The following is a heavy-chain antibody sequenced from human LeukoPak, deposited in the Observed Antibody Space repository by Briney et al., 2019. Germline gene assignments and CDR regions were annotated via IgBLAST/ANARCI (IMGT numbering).Heavy chain of an antibody. V-gene: IGHV1-24*01. CDR1: GYTLTELS. CDR2: FNPEDGEK. D-gene: IGHD2-15*01. Sequence: RASVKVSCKVSGYTLTELSIYWVRQAPGKGLEWMGGFNPEDGEKIYVEKFQGRVTMTEDTSIDTVYMELSGLRSGDTAMYYCATDPVGYCSSDSCYSVDYWGQGTLVTVSS. J-gene: IGHJ4*02. CDR3: ATDPVGYCSSDSCYSVDY.